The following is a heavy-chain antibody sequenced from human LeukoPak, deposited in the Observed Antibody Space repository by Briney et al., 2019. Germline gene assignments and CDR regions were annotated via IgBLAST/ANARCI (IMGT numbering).Heavy chain of an antibody. CDR2: ISSSSSYI. CDR1: GFTLSSHS. Sequence: PGGSLRLSCAGSGFTLSSHSMNWVRQAPGKGLEWVSSISSSSSYIYYADSVKGRFTISRDNAKNSLYLQMNSLRAEDTAVYYCARVRGYYYYMDVWGKGTTVTVSS. V-gene: IGHV3-21*01. CDR3: ARVRGYYYYMDV. J-gene: IGHJ6*03.